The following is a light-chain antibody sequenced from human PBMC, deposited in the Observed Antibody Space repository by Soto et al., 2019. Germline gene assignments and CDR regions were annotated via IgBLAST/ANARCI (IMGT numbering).Light chain of an antibody. CDR1: QSVLYSSNNKNY. CDR3: QQYYSTPWT. CDR2: WAS. J-gene: IGKJ1*01. Sequence: DIVMTQSPDSLAVSLGERATINCKSSQSVLYSSNNKNYLAWYQQKPGQPPKLLIYWASTRESGVPDRFSGSGSGTDFPLTISSLQAEAVAVYYCQQYYSTPWTFGQGTKVEIK. V-gene: IGKV4-1*01.